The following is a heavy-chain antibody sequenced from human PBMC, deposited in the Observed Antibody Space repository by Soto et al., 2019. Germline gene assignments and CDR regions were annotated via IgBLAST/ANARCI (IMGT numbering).Heavy chain of an antibody. CDR1: GYIFSTYS. CDR3: ATWRSSYWFDC. Sequence: GASQKISCEGSGYIFSTYSIGWVRQTPGKGLGWMGNIHSGDSDAGYSPSYQGQDTISVDTSINTAYLLSSRLQASDTFLYYCATWRSSYWFDCWGQGTLVTVSS. V-gene: IGHV5-51*01. D-gene: IGHD3-22*01. J-gene: IGHJ4*02. CDR2: IHSGDSDA.